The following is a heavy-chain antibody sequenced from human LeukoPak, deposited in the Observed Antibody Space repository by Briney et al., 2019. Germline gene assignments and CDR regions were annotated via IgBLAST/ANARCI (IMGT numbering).Heavy chain of an antibody. CDR1: GFTFSGSA. CDR2: IRSTANNYAT. Sequence: GGSLRLSCAASGFTFSGSAMHWVRQASGKGPEWGGRIRSTANNYATAYAASVKGRFTISRDDSKHTAYLQMNSLKTEDTAVYYCAKGQGYNYGDSIDYWGQGTLVTVSS. V-gene: IGHV3-73*01. CDR3: AKGQGYNYGDSIDY. D-gene: IGHD5-18*01. J-gene: IGHJ4*02.